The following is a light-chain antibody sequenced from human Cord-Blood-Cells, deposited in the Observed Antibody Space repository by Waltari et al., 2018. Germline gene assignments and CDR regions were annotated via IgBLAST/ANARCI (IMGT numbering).Light chain of an antibody. CDR3: AAWDDSLNGPV. V-gene: IGLV1-44*01. J-gene: IGLJ3*02. Sequence: QSVLTQPPSASGTPGQRVTISCSGSSSNIGSNTVNCYQQLPGTAPKLLIYSNNPRPSGVPDRFSGSKSGTSAALAISGLQSEDEADYYCAAWDDSLNGPVFGGGTKLTVL. CDR1: SSNIGSNT. CDR2: SNN.